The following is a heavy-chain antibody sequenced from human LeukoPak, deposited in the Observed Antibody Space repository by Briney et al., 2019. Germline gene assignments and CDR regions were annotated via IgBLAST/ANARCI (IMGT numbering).Heavy chain of an antibody. Sequence: GGSLSLSCAVSGFTFSDHFLDWVRQAPGKGLEWVGRSRNKAKSYTTEYAASVKGRFTISRDDSKNSLYLQMNSLKTEDTAVYYCVRVGSVAGSDYLDYWGQGTLVTVSS. J-gene: IGHJ4*02. CDR1: GFTFSDHF. V-gene: IGHV3-72*01. CDR3: VRVGSVAGSDYLDY. D-gene: IGHD6-19*01. CDR2: SRNKAKSYTT.